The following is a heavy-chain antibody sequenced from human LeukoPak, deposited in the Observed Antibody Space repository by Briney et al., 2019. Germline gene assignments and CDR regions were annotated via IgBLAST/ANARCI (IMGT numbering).Heavy chain of an antibody. J-gene: IGHJ6*03. V-gene: IGHV4-4*07. CDR3: ARLTFYDSTGYSPGYYMDV. D-gene: IGHD3-22*01. CDR2: IYPTGNT. CDR1: GVAIISYY. Sequence: SETLSLTCSVSGVAIISYYWSWIRQPAGKGPEWIGRIYPTGNTDYNPSLKTRVTMSTDLSKKQFSLRLRSVTAADTAVYYCARLTFYDSTGYSPGYYMDVWGKGTAVTVSS.